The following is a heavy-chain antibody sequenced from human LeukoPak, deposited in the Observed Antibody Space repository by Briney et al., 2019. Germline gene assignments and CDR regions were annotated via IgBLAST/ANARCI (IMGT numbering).Heavy chain of an antibody. D-gene: IGHD3-10*01. V-gene: IGHV4-4*07. CDR1: GGSISSYY. Sequence: SETLSLTCTVSGGSISSYYWSWIQQPAGKGLEWIGRIYTSGSTNYNPSLKSRVTMSVDTSKNQFSLRLSSVNAADTAVYFCAREGTSGGLNWLDPWGQGTLVAVSS. CDR2: IYTSGST. J-gene: IGHJ5*02. CDR3: AREGTSGGLNWLDP.